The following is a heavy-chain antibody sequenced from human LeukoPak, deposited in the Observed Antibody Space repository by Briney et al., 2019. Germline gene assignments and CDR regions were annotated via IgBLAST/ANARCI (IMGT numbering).Heavy chain of an antibody. CDR2: ISSGGSSI. CDR1: GFSFTTHA. J-gene: IGHJ5*02. V-gene: IGHV3-21*01. Sequence: GGSLRLSCVASGFSFTTHAMGWVRQAPGKGLEWVSSISSGGSSIYYSDSVRGRFTIARDDAKNSLYLQMNSLTADDTAVYYCARDGLGYDAWGQGTLVTVSS. D-gene: IGHD5-12*01. CDR3: ARDGLGYDA.